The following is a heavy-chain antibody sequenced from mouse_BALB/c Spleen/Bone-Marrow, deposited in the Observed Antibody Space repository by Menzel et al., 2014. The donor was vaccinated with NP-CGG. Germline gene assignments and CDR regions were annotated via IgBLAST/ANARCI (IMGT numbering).Heavy chain of an antibody. CDR1: GYTFTSYV. CDR3: ARSLLRYYAMDY. V-gene: IGHV1-14*01. CDR2: INPYNDGT. D-gene: IGHD1-1*01. J-gene: IGHJ4*01. Sequence: EVQRVESGPEPVKPGASVKMSCKASGYTFTSYVMHWVKPKPGQGLEWIGYINPYNDGTKYNEKFKGKATLTSDKSSSTAYMELSSLTSEDSAVYYCARSLLRYYAMDYWGQGTSVTAST.